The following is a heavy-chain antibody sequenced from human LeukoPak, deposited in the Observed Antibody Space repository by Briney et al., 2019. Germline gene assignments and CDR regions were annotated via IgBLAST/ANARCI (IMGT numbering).Heavy chain of an antibody. CDR3: ARGRGYYDSSGYYSAFDY. J-gene: IGHJ4*02. D-gene: IGHD3-22*01. V-gene: IGHV1-46*01. CDR2: INPSGGST. CDR1: GYTFTSYY. Sequence: ASVNVSCKASGYTFTSYYMHWVRQAPGQGLEWMGIINPSGGSTSYAQKFQGRVTMTRDTSTSTVYMELSSLRSEDTAVYYCARGRGYYDSSGYYSAFDYWGQGTLVTVSS.